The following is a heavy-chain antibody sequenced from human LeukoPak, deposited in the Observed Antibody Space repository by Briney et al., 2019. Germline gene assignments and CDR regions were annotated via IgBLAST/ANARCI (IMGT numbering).Heavy chain of an antibody. Sequence: SQTLSLTCTVSGGSISSGDYYWSWIRQPPGKGLEWIGYIYYSGSTYYNPSLKSRVTISVDTSKNQFSLKLSSVTAADTAVYYCARDRLARYYDILTGYPKYYYYGMDVWGKGTTVTVSS. CDR2: IYYSGST. CDR3: ARDRLARYYDILTGYPKYYYYGMDV. D-gene: IGHD3-9*01. J-gene: IGHJ6*04. CDR1: GGSISSGDYY. V-gene: IGHV4-30-4*01.